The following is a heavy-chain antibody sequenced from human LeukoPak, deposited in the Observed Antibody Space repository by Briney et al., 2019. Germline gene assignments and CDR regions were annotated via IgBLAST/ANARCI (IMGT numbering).Heavy chain of an antibody. CDR3: ARGSGWRFDF. J-gene: IGHJ4*02. CDR1: GFTFSSYA. V-gene: IGHV3-30*14. D-gene: IGHD6-19*01. CDR2: ISYDGSNK. Sequence: PGGSLRLSCAASGFTFSSYAMRWVRQAPGKGLEWVAVISYDGSNKYYADSVKGRFTISRDNSKNILFLQMNSLRAEDTAVYHCARGSGWRFDFWGQGTLVTVSS.